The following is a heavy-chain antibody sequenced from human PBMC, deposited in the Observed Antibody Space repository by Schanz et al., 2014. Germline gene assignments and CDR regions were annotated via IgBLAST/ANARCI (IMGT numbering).Heavy chain of an antibody. J-gene: IGHJ4*01. CDR3: AREQIMAAAGLVDY. Sequence: VQLVESGGGVVQPGGSLRLSCAASGFTFSDYYMSWIRQAPGKGLEWVSALSGSGGSTYYADSVKGRFTISRDNSKNTLYLQMNSLRAEDTAVYYCAREQIMAAAGLVDYWGHGTLVTVSS. D-gene: IGHD6-13*01. V-gene: IGHV3-23*04. CDR2: LSGSGGST. CDR1: GFTFSDYY.